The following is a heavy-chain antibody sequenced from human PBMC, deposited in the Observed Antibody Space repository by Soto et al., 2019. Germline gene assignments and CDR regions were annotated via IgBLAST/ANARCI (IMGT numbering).Heavy chain of an antibody. V-gene: IGHV3-30-3*01. D-gene: IGHD5-18*01. CDR3: ARDSQRYTAMVYYGMDV. J-gene: IGHJ6*02. Sequence: QPGGSLRLSCAASGFTFSSYAMHWVRQAPGKGLEWVAVISYDGSNKYYADSVKGRFTISRDNSKNTLYLQMNSLRAEDTAVYYCARDSQRYTAMVYYGMDVWGQGTTVTVSS. CDR1: GFTFSSYA. CDR2: ISYDGSNK.